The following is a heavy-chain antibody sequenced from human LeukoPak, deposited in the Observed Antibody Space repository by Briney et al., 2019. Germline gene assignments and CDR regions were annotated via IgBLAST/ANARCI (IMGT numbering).Heavy chain of an antibody. D-gene: IGHD2-15*01. CDR1: GGSISSHY. CDR2: IYHSGSI. V-gene: IGHV4-59*11. CDR3: AAYCSGGSCYSYDAFDI. Sequence: PSETLSLTCTVSGGSISSHYWSWIRQPPGKGLEWIGYIYHSGSINYNPSLKSRVTISVDTSKNQFSLKLSSVAAADTAVYYCAAYCSGGSCYSYDAFDIWGQGIMVTVSS. J-gene: IGHJ3*02.